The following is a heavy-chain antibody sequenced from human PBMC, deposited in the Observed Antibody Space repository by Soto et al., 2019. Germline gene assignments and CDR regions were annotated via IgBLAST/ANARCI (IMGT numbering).Heavy chain of an antibody. CDR1: GGSFSGYY. Sequence: SETLSLTCAVYGGSFSGYYWSWIRQPPGKGLEWIGEINHSGSTNYNPSLKSRVTISVDTSKNQFSRVLSPVTAADTAVYYCARAAGDTVTTFQIPYEVHVRINRFDPWGQGTLVTVSS. D-gene: IGHD4-17*01. CDR3: ARAAGDTVTTFQIPYEVHVRINRFDP. CDR2: INHSGST. V-gene: IGHV4-34*01. J-gene: IGHJ5*02.